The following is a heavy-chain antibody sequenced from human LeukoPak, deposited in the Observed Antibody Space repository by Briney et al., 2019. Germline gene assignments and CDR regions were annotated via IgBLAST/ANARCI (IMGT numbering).Heavy chain of an antibody. CDR3: ARDQSGYDFGFDY. V-gene: IGHV3-33*01. CDR2: IWYDGSNK. J-gene: IGHJ4*02. D-gene: IGHD5-12*01. CDR1: GFTFSSYG. Sequence: GGSLRLSCAASGFTFSSYGMHWVRQAPGKGLEWVAVIWYDGSNKYYADSVKGRFTISRDNSDNTLYLQMNSLRAEDTAVYYCARDQSGYDFGFDYWGQGTLVTVSS.